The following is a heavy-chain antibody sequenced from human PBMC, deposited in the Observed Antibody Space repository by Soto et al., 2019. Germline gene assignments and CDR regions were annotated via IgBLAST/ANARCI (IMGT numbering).Heavy chain of an antibody. Sequence: GASVKVSCKASGYTFTYYYIHWVRQAPGQGLEWMGVINPSTGSTNYAQKFQGRVTITADESTSTAYMELSSLRSEDTAVYYCARPLMGYSYGGDNYYYYGMDVWGQGTTVPVSS. CDR2: INPSTGST. CDR1: GYTFTYYY. D-gene: IGHD5-18*01. V-gene: IGHV1-46*01. CDR3: ARPLMGYSYGGDNYYYYGMDV. J-gene: IGHJ6*02.